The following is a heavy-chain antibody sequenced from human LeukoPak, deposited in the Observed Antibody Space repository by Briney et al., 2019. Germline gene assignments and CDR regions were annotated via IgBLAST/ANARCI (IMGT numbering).Heavy chain of an antibody. CDR1: GFIFSSHG. CDR2: ISPSGDIT. CDR3: AKDKATVTPRGPYDY. D-gene: IGHD4-17*01. V-gene: IGHV3-23*01. J-gene: IGHJ4*02. Sequence: GGSLRLSCAASGFIFSSHGMNWVRQAPGKGLEWVSGISPSGDITYYADSVKGRFTISRDNSKNTLYLQMNSLRAEDTAVYYCAKDKATVTPRGPYDYWGQGTLVTVSS.